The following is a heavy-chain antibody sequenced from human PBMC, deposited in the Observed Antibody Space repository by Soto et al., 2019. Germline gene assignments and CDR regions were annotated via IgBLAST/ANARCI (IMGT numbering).Heavy chain of an antibody. CDR2: ISSSSSTI. Sequence: GGSLRLSCAASGFTFSSYSMNWVRQAPGKGLEWVSYISSSSSTIYYADSVKGRFTISRDNAKNSLYLQMNSLRAEDTAVYYSARKGEDFWSGYSNWFDPWGQGKLVTVS. D-gene: IGHD3-3*01. CDR1: GFTFSSYS. CDR3: ARKGEDFWSGYSNWFDP. V-gene: IGHV3-48*01. J-gene: IGHJ5*02.